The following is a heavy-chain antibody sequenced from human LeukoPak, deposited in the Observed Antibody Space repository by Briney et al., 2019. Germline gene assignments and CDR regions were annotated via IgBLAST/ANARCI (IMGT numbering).Heavy chain of an antibody. CDR1: GFTVSSNY. CDR3: TGGSRRDGYDY. Sequence: PGGSLRLSCAASGFTVSSNYMSWVRQAPGKGLEWVSVIYDNGDAYSADSVKGRFTISRDNSKNTLYLQMNSLRPEDTAEYYCTGGSRRDGYDYWGQGTLVTVSS. D-gene: IGHD5-24*01. J-gene: IGHJ4*02. CDR2: IYDNGDA. V-gene: IGHV3-53*01.